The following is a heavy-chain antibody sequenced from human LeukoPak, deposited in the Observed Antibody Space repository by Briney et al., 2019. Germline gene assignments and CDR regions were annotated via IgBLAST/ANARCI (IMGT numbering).Heavy chain of an antibody. CDR2: IYYSGST. J-gene: IGHJ4*02. V-gene: IGHV4-59*01. Sequence: SETLSLTCTVSGGSISSYYWSWIRQPPGKGLEWIGYIYYSGSTNYNPSLKSRVTISVDTSKNQFSLKLSSVTAADTAVYYCARDGSGSYYGDWGQGTLVTVSS. CDR3: ARDGSGSYYGD. D-gene: IGHD1-26*01. CDR1: GGSISSYY.